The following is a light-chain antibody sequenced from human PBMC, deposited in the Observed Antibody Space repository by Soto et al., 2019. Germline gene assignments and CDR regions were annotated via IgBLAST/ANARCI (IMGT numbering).Light chain of an antibody. J-gene: IGLJ1*01. Sequence: QSALAQPSSVSGSPGQSITISCTGTSTDVGGYNYVSWHQHHSGKAPKLLIYEVTNRPSGISDRFSGSKSVNTASLTISGLQAEDESDYYCGSYSSTDTPFVFGTGTKVTAL. V-gene: IGLV2-14*01. CDR1: STDVGGYNY. CDR3: GSYSSTDTPFV. CDR2: EVT.